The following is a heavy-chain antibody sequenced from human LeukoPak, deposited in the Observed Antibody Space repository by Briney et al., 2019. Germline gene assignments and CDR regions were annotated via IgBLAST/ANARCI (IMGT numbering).Heavy chain of an antibody. D-gene: IGHD2-21*02. Sequence: ASVKVSCKVSGYTLTELSMHWVRQAPGKGLEWMGGFDPEDGETIYAQKFQGRVTMTEDTSTDTAYMELSSLRSEDTAVYYCATSRRSWVVTARDLDYWGQGTLVTVSS. V-gene: IGHV1-24*01. CDR3: ATSRRSWVVTARDLDY. CDR1: GYTLTELS. CDR2: FDPEDGET. J-gene: IGHJ4*02.